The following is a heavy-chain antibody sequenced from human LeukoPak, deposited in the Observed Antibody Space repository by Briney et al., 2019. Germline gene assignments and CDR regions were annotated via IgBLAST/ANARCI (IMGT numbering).Heavy chain of an antibody. J-gene: IGHJ3*02. CDR2: IYPDGGA. D-gene: IGHD6-19*01. CDR3: AGGLGAFDI. Sequence: GGSLRLSCAASEFTFNKAWMSWVRQAPGKGLEWVSVIYPDGGAYSADSLKGRFTTSRDNSKNTLYLQMNSLRAEDTALYYCAGGLGAFDIWGQGTMVTVSS. V-gene: IGHV3-53*01. CDR1: EFTFNKAW.